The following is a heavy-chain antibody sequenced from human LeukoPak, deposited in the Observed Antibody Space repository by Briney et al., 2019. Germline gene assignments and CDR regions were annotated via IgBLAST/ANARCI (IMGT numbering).Heavy chain of an antibody. V-gene: IGHV4-30-4*07. J-gene: IGHJ4*02. CDR1: GGSISSGGYS. D-gene: IGHD3-3*01. Sequence: SETLSLTCAVSGGSISSGGYSWSWIRQPPGKGLEWIGYIYYSGSTYYNPSLKSRVTISVDTSKNQFSLKLSSVTAADTAVYYCARVYMVRFLAWRDGHSRFDYWGQGTLVTVSS. CDR2: IYYSGST. CDR3: ARVYMVRFLAWRDGHSRFDY.